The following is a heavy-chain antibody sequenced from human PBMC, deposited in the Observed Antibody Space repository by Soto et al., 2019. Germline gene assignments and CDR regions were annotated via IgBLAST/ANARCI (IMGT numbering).Heavy chain of an antibody. J-gene: IGHJ6*02. CDR3: ARDRQPSSYIGLDV. Sequence: GWSLRLSCEASGFTFSDHYMSWVRQAPGKGLEWISHISGDGGSTLAYADSVKGRFTISRDNAKNSLYLQMNSLRAEDTAVYYCARDRQPSSYIGLDVWGQGTTVTVSS. CDR1: GFTFSDHY. D-gene: IGHD4-4*01. CDR2: ISGDGGSTL. V-gene: IGHV3-11*01.